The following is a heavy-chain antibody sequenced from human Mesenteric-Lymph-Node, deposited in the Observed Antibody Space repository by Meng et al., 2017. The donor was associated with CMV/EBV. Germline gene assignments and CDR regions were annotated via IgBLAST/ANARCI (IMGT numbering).Heavy chain of an antibody. CDR2: LYSSGTT. Sequence: PSWAASGFSVSSSYMGWVRQAPGKGLGWVSVLYSSGTTYYADSVKGRFTISRDNSKNTLYLQMNSLRAEDTAVYYCARMSGATCFDYWGQGTLVTVSS. CDR1: GFSVSSSY. CDR3: ARMSGATCFDY. J-gene: IGHJ4*02. D-gene: IGHD1-26*01. V-gene: IGHV3-53*01.